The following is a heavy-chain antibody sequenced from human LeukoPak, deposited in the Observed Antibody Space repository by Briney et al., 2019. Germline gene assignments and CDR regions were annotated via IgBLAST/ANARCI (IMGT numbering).Heavy chain of an antibody. CDR3: GKDGSGWYRGNFDY. J-gene: IGHJ4*02. V-gene: IGHV3-23*01. D-gene: IGHD6-19*01. CDR2: ISGSGGST. Sequence: GGSLRLSCAASGFTFSSYAMSWVRQAPGKGLEWVSAISGSGGSTYYADSVKGRFTISRENSKNTLYLQMRSLRAEDTAVYYCGKDGSGWYRGNFDYWGEGTLVTVSS. CDR1: GFTFSSYA.